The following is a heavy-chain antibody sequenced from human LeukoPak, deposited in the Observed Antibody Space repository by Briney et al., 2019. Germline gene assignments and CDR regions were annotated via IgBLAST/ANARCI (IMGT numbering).Heavy chain of an antibody. CDR1: GYTFTSYA. CDR2: INAGNGNT. V-gene: IGHV1-3*01. J-gene: IGHJ5*02. CDR3: ARDSTPYYDFWSPLNWFDL. D-gene: IGHD3-3*01. Sequence: ASVKVSCKASGYTFTSYAMHWVRQAPGQRLEWMGWINAGNGNTKYSQKFQGRVTITRDTSASTAYMELSSLRSEDTAVYYCARDSTPYYDFWSPLNWFDLWGQGTLVTVSS.